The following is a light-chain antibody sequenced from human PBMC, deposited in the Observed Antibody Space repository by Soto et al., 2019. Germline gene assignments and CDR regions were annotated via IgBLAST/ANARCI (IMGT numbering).Light chain of an antibody. V-gene: IGLV1-44*01. J-gene: IGLJ2*01. CDR1: SSNIGSNT. CDR3: AAWDDSLNFVV. CDR2: TNN. Sequence: QSVLTQPPSASGTPGQRITISCSGSSSNIGSNTVSWYQQVPRTAPKLLIYTNNQRPSGVPDRFSGSKSGTSASLAIGGLQSEDEADYYCAAWDDSLNFVVFGGGTKLTVL.